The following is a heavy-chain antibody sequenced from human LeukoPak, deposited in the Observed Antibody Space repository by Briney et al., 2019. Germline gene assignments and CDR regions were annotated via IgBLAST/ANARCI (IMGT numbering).Heavy chain of an antibody. V-gene: IGHV4-59*01. CDR3: TRTDSGTAIDY. J-gene: IGHJ4*02. CDR2: IYYSGST. CDR1: GGSISSYY. Sequence: PSETLSLTCTASGGSISSYYWSWIRQPPGKGLEWIGYIYYSGSTNYNPSLKSRVTISVDTSKNQFSLKLSSVTAADAAVYYCTRTDSGTAIDYWGQGTLVTVSS. D-gene: IGHD6-25*01.